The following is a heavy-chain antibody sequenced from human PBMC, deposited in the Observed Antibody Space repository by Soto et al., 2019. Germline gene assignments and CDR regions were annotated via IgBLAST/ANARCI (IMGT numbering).Heavy chain of an antibody. D-gene: IGHD3-22*01. V-gene: IGHV1-18*01. CDR2: ISAYNGNT. J-gene: IGHJ4*02. Sequence: GASVKVSCKASGYTFTSYGISWVRQAPGQGLEWMGWISAYNGNTNYAQKLQGRVTMTTDTSTSTAYMELSSLRSEDTAVYYCGYYDSSGYLDYWGQGTLVTVSS. CDR3: GYYDSSGYLDY. CDR1: GYTFTSYG.